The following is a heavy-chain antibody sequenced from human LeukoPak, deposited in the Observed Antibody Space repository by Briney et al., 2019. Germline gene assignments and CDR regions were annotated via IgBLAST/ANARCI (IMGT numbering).Heavy chain of an antibody. Sequence: ASVKVSCKASGYTFTSYYMHWVRQAPGQGLEWMGIIHPNGGSTSYAQKFQGRVTMTRDTSTSTVYMELSSLRSEDTAVYYCARVHDPLYYDSSGYYDSWGQGTLVTVSS. CDR3: ARVHDPLYYDSSGYYDS. CDR1: GYTFTSYY. J-gene: IGHJ4*02. V-gene: IGHV1-46*01. CDR2: IHPNGGST. D-gene: IGHD3-22*01.